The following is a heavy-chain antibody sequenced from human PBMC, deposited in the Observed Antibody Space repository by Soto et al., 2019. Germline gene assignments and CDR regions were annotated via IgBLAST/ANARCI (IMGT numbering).Heavy chain of an antibody. J-gene: IGHJ6*02. D-gene: IGHD3-16*01. CDR1: GFTFDDYA. Sequence: EVQLVESGGGLVQPGRSLRLSCAASGFTFDDYAMHWVRQAPGKGLEWVSGISWNSGSIGYADSVKGRFTISRDNAKXXXXXXXXXXXXXXXXXXXXXXDSTLGGWGGMDVWGHGTTVTVSS. CDR2: ISWNSGSI. V-gene: IGHV3-9*01. CDR3: XXDSTLGGWGGMDV.